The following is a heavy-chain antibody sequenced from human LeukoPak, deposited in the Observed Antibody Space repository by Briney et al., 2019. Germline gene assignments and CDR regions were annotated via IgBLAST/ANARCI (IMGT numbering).Heavy chain of an antibody. D-gene: IGHD4-17*01. CDR1: GFTFSSYG. CDR2: ISYDGSNK. V-gene: IGHV3-30*03. Sequence: LRLSCAASGFTFSSYGMHWVRQAPGKGLEWVAVISYDGSNKYYADSVKGRFTISRDNSKNTLYLQMNSLRAEDTAVYYCAREDTVTCIDYWGQGTLVTVSS. J-gene: IGHJ4*02. CDR3: AREDTVTCIDY.